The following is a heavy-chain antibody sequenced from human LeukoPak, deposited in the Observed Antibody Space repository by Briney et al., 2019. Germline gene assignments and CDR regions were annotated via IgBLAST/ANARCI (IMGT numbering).Heavy chain of an antibody. V-gene: IGHV1-18*01. D-gene: IGHD5-18*01. Sequence: VASVKVSCKASGYTFPSYRISWVRQAPGQGLEWMGWISAYNGNTNYAQKLQGRVTMTTDTSTSTAYMELRSLRSDDTAVYYCARVDTAMEFFDYWGQGTLVTVSS. J-gene: IGHJ4*02. CDR1: GYTFPSYR. CDR3: ARVDTAMEFFDY. CDR2: ISAYNGNT.